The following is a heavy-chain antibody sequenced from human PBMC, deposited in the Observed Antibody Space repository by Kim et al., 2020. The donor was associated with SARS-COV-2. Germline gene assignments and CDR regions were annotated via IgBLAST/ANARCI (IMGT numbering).Heavy chain of an antibody. J-gene: IGHJ4*02. CDR2: T. D-gene: IGHD6-19*01. V-gene: IGHV3-74*01. Sequence: TSYADSVKGRFTISSANAKNTLYLQMNSLRAEDTAVYYCARDTYSSGSDYWGQGTLVTVSS. CDR3: ARDTYSSGSDY.